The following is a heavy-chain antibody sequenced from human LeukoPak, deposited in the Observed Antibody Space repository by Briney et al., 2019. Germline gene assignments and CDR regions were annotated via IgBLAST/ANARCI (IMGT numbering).Heavy chain of an antibody. CDR2: TYYRPKWYN. J-gene: IGHJ4*02. V-gene: IGHV6-1*01. Sequence: SGPGLVKPSQTLSLTCAISGDSVSSNSAAWNWIRQSPSRGLEWLERTYYRPKWYNDYAISVKSRITFTPDTSKNQFSLQLNSMTPEDTAVYYCARGEDSFSHWGQGTLVTVSS. CDR3: ARGEDSFSH. CDR1: GDSVSSNSAA. D-gene: IGHD1-26*01.